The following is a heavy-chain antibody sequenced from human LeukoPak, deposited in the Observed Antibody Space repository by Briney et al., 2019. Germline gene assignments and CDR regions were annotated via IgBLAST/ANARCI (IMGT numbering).Heavy chain of an antibody. D-gene: IGHD5-18*01. Sequence: ASVKVSCKASGYTFTGYYMHWVRQAPGQGLEWMGWINPNSGGTNYAQKFQGRVTMTRDTSISTAYMELRSLRSDDTAVYYCAREERGYSYGYDYWGQGTLVTVSS. CDR3: AREERGYSYGYDY. V-gene: IGHV1-2*02. CDR1: GYTFTGYY. J-gene: IGHJ4*02. CDR2: INPNSGGT.